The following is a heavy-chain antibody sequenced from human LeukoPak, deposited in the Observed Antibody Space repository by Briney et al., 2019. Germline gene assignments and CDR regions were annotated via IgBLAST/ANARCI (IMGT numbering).Heavy chain of an antibody. V-gene: IGHV3-21*06. CDR1: GFDFSKYT. D-gene: IGHD6-6*01. CDR2: ISSGSRRI. Sequence: SGGSLRLSCAASGFDFSKYTMSWVRQAPGKGLEWVSSISSGSRRIHYADSMRGRFTISRDNAKSSVYLQMHNLRVEDTATYFCARVVLDHFWGRGTLVTVSS. J-gene: IGHJ4*02. CDR3: ARVVLDHF.